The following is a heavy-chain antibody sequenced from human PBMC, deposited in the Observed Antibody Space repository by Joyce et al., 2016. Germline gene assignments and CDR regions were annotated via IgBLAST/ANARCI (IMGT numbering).Heavy chain of an antibody. CDR1: GESFRDYY. Sequence: QVQLQQWGAGLLKPSETLSLTCAVYGESFRDYYWVWIRQPPGKGLEWIGEINQRGSSNYNPSLKSRIIMSMDTSKNQFSLKLSSVTAADTAVYYCARIEGLLPTPNIWGQRTLVTVSS. V-gene: IGHV4-34*01. CDR3: ARIEGLLPTPNI. D-gene: IGHD3-22*01. J-gene: IGHJ4*02. CDR2: INQRGSS.